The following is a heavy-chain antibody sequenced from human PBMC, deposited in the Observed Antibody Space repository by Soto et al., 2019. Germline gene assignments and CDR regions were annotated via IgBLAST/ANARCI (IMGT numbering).Heavy chain of an antibody. CDR2: IKSKTDGGTT. V-gene: IGHV3-15*07. CDR3: AKNSLHFDWLPPRGWSLSEFDY. J-gene: IGHJ4*02. Sequence: PGGSLGLSCAASGFTFRNAWMNWVRQAPGKGLEWVGRIKSKTDGGTTDYAAPVKGRFTISRDDSKNTLYLQMNSLRAEDTAVYYCAKNSLHFDWLPPRGWSLSEFDYWGQGTLVTVSS. D-gene: IGHD3-9*01. CDR1: GFTFRNAW.